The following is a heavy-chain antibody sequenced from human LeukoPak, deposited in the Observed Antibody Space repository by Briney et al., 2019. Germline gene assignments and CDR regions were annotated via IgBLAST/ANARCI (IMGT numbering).Heavy chain of an antibody. Sequence: GGSLRLSCAASGFTVSSNYMSRVRQAPGKGLEWVSVIYSGGSTYYADSVKGRFTISRDNSKNTLYLQMNSLRAEDTAVYYCARSGSYSYFDYWGQGTLVTVSS. V-gene: IGHV3-66*02. CDR3: ARSGSYSYFDY. CDR1: GFTVSSNY. CDR2: IYSGGST. D-gene: IGHD1-26*01. J-gene: IGHJ4*02.